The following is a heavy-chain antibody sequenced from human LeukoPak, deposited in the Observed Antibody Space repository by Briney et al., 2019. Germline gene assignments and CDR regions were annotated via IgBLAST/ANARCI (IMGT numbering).Heavy chain of an antibody. CDR1: GFTSSSYG. Sequence: GGSLRLSCAASGFTSSSYGMHWVRQAPGKGLEWVAVISYDGSNKYYADSVKGRFTISRDNSKNTLYLQMNSLRAEDTAVYYCAKGSVHYYDSSGYPDYFDYWGQGTLVTVSS. V-gene: IGHV3-30*18. CDR3: AKGSVHYYDSSGYPDYFDY. J-gene: IGHJ4*02. CDR2: ISYDGSNK. D-gene: IGHD3-22*01.